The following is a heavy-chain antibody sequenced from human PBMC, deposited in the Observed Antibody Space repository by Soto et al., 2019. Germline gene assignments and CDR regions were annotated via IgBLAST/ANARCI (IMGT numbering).Heavy chain of an antibody. CDR1: GGSISSSSYY. Sequence: QLQLQESGPGLVKPSETLSLTCTVSGGSISSSSYYWGWIRQPPGKGLEWIGSIYYSGSTYYNPSLKSRVIISVDTSKNQFSLKLSAVTAADTPVYYCATRPRRIDRGDYWGQGTLVTVSS. J-gene: IGHJ4*02. CDR2: IYYSGST. V-gene: IGHV4-39*01. D-gene: IGHD3-10*01. CDR3: ATRPRRIDRGDY.